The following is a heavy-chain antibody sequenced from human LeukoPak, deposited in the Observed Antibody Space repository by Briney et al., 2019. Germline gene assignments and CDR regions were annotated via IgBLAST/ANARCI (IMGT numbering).Heavy chain of an antibody. CDR1: GFTFSSYA. Sequence: GGSLRLSCAASGFTFSSYAITWVRQAPGKGLEWVSGISGSGGTTYDADSVKGRFTVSRDNSKNTLYLQMNSLRAEDTAVYYCAREDKAYSAFDIWGQGTMVTVSS. CDR2: ISGSGGTT. CDR3: AREDKAYSAFDI. V-gene: IGHV3-23*01. J-gene: IGHJ3*02. D-gene: IGHD2-21*01.